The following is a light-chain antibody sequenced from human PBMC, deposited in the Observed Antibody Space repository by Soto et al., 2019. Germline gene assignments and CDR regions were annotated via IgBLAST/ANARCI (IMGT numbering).Light chain of an antibody. CDR1: QSISSW. V-gene: IGKV1-5*01. CDR2: DAS. Sequence: DIQMTQSPSTLSASVGDRVTITCRASQSISSWLAWYQQKPGKAPKLLIYDASSLESGVPSRFSGSGSGTEFTLTISSLQPDDFANYYCQQYTSYSGTFGQGTKVDIK. J-gene: IGKJ1*01. CDR3: QQYTSYSGT.